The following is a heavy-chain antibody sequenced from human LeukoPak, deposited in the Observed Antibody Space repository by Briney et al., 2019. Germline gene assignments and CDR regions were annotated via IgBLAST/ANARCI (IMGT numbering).Heavy chain of an antibody. Sequence: PSETLSLTCAVSGVSISSSNWWSWVRQPPGKGLEWIGEIYHSGSTNYNPSLKSRVTISVDKSKNQFSLKLSSVTAADTAVYYCARDHRPSITIFGEHYYYGMDVWGQGTTVTVSS. CDR3: ARDHRPSITIFGEHYYYGMDV. V-gene: IGHV4-4*02. J-gene: IGHJ6*02. CDR1: GVSISSSNW. CDR2: IYHSGST. D-gene: IGHD3-3*01.